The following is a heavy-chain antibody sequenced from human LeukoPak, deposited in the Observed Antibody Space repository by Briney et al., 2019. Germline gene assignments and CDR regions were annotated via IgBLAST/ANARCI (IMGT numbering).Heavy chain of an antibody. CDR3: ARRAGSAESHSIDY. CDR2: IHSDGSTT. D-gene: IGHD3-10*01. CDR1: GFTFSSYW. J-gene: IGHJ4*02. Sequence: GGSLRLSCTASGFTFSSYWMHWVRQAPGKGLVWVSRIHSDGSTTSYADSVKGRFTISRDNAKNTLYLQMNSLRGEDTAVYYCARRAGSAESHSIDYWGQGTLVTVSS. V-gene: IGHV3-74*01.